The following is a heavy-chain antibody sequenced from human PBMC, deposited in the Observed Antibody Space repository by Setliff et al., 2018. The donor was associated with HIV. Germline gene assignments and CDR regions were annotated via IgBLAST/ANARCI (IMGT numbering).Heavy chain of an antibody. CDR1: GFTFSSYA. J-gene: IGHJ4*02. Sequence: QPGGSLRLSCAASGFTFSSYAMHWVRQAPGKGLEWVAVISYDGSNKYYADSVKGRVTISRDNYKNTLYLQMNNLRVEDTAVYYCRAAVGGTSYFDYWGQGTLVTVSS. D-gene: IGHD6-13*01. CDR3: RAAVGGTSYFDY. CDR2: ISYDGSNK. V-gene: IGHV3-30*04.